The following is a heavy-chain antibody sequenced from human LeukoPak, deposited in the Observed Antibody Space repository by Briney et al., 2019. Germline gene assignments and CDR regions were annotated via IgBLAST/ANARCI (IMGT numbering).Heavy chain of an antibody. Sequence: GESLKISCKGSGYSFTSYWIGWVRQMPGKGPEWMGIIYPGDSDTRYSSSFQGQVTISADKSISTAYLQWSSLKASDTAMYYCARRIAAAQDLRFDPWGQGTLVTVSS. CDR2: IYPGDSDT. J-gene: IGHJ5*02. CDR3: ARRIAAAQDLRFDP. V-gene: IGHV5-51*01. D-gene: IGHD6-13*01. CDR1: GYSFTSYW.